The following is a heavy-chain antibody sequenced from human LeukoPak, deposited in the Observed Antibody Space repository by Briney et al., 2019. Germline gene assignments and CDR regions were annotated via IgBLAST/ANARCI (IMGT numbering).Heavy chain of an antibody. CDR1: GGTFISYT. Sequence: SVKVSCKASGGTFISYTISWVRQAPGQGLEWMGRIIPILGIANYAQKFQGRVTITADKSTSTAYMELSSLRSEDTAVYYCASTGYQLTIDYYFVYWGQGTLVTVSS. J-gene: IGHJ4*02. CDR2: IIPILGIA. CDR3: ASTGYQLTIDYYFVY. D-gene: IGHD2-2*01. V-gene: IGHV1-69*02.